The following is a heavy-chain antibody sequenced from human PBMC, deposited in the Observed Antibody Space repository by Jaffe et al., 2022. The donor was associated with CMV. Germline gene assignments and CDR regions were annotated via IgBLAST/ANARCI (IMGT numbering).Heavy chain of an antibody. CDR1: GYTFTGYY. J-gene: IGHJ5*02. CDR3: AYEQRYCSSTSCMNWFDP. Sequence: QVQLVQSGAEVKKPGASVKVSCKASGYTFTGYYMHWVRQAPGQGLEWMGWINPNSGGTNYAQKFQGRVTMTRDTSISTAYMELSRLRSDDTAVYYCAYEQRYCSSTSCMNWFDPWGQGTLVTVSS. CDR2: INPNSGGT. V-gene: IGHV1-2*02. D-gene: IGHD2-2*01.